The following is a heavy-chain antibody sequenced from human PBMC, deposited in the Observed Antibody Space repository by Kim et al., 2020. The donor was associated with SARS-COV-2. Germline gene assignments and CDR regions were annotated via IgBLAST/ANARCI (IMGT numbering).Heavy chain of an antibody. V-gene: IGHV4-39*01. Sequence: SETLSLTCTVSGGSVDSSYYWGWIRQPPEKGLEWIGSIYYSGSTYYNPSLKSRVTFFVDTSKNQFSLKLSSVTAADTAMYYCARHVDNTWSDYWGQGTLVTVSS. D-gene: IGHD1-1*01. CDR2: IYYSGST. CDR3: ARHVDNTWSDY. CDR1: GGSVDSSYY. J-gene: IGHJ4*02.